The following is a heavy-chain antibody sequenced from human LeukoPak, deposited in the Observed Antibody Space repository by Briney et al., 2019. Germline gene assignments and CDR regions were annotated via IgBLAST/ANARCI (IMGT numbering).Heavy chain of an antibody. V-gene: IGHV4-34*01. CDR3: ARSLSPLGDAFDI. CDR1: GGSFSGYY. D-gene: IGHD7-27*01. Sequence: RSETLSLTCAVYGGSFSGYYWSWIRQPPGKGLEWIGSISNSGSAYYSPSLKSRVAISVDTSNNQFSLKLRSVTAADTAVHYCARSLSPLGDAFDIWGQGTMVTVSS. CDR2: ISNSGSA. J-gene: IGHJ3*02.